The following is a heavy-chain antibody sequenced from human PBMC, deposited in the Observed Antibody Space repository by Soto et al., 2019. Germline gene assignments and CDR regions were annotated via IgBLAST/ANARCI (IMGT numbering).Heavy chain of an antibody. CDR1: GSSTSSGGYS. D-gene: IGHD3-22*01. V-gene: IGHV4-30-2*01. Sequence: PSVTLSFTCALSGSSTSSGGYSWSCIRQPPRKCLEWIGYIYHSGSTYYNPSLKSRVTISVDRSKNQFSLKLSSVTAADTAVYYCARALSSGYYKGAFDYWGQGTLVTVSS. CDR2: IYHSGST. CDR3: ARALSSGYYKGAFDY. J-gene: IGHJ4*02.